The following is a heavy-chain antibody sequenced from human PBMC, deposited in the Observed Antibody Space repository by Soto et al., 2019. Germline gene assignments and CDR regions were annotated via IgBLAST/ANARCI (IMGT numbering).Heavy chain of an antibody. Sequence: EVQLVASGGGLVQPGGSLRLSCVASGFSLSDHYMDWVRQAPGKGLEWLGLIRNEPYGYTTNYAASVKGRFTISSNDSKNLLFLHMDSLTAEVAAIYYCADVTWKREDLPWGQGTLVTVSS. J-gene: IGHJ4*02. V-gene: IGHV3-72*01. D-gene: IGHD1-1*01. CDR2: IRNEPYGYTT. CDR1: GFSLSDHY. CDR3: ADVTWKREDLP.